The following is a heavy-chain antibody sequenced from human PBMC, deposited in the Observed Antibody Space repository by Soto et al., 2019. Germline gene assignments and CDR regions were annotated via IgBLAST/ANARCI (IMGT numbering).Heavy chain of an antibody. J-gene: IGHJ5*02. V-gene: IGHV4-39*01. CDR1: GGSISSSSYY. CDR3: ARRDYCSGGSCHHNNWFDP. Sequence: PSETLSLTCTVSGGSISSSSYYWGWIRQPPGKGLEWIGSIYYSGSTYYNPSLKSRVTISVDTSKNQFSLKLSSVTAADTAVYYCARRDYCSGGSCHHNNWFDPWGQGTLVTVSS. D-gene: IGHD2-15*01. CDR2: IYYSGST.